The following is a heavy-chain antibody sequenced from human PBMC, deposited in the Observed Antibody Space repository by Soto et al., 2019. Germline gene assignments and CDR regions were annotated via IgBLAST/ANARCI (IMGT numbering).Heavy chain of an antibody. CDR3: AKDMKWGGMTTIHYFDS. V-gene: IGHV3-9*01. CDR1: GFTVDDYA. D-gene: IGHD4-17*01. J-gene: IGHJ4*02. Sequence: GGSLRLSCAASGFTVDDYAMHWVRQAPGKGLEWVSGISCNSETIDYADSVKGRFTISRDNAKSSLFLQMNSLRPDDTVLYYCAKDMKWGGMTTIHYFDSWGQGTLVTVSS. CDR2: ISCNSETI.